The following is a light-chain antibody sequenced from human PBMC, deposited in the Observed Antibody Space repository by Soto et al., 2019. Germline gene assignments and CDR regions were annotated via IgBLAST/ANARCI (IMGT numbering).Light chain of an antibody. V-gene: IGKV3-20*01. CDR1: QSISSSF. CDR3: QQYDNSPYP. CDR2: GAS. J-gene: IGKJ2*01. Sequence: EIVLTQSPGTLSLSPGARATLSCRASQSISSSFLAWYQQIPSQAPRLLIYGASSRATGIPDRFSGSGSGTDFTLTISRLEPEDFAVYYCQQYDNSPYPFGQGTKLEIK.